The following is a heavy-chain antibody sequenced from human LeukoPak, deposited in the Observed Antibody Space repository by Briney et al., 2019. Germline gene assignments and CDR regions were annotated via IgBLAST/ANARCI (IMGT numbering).Heavy chain of an antibody. CDR2: ISGSGGSA. J-gene: IGHJ4*02. D-gene: IGHD6-13*01. Sequence: GGSLRLSCAASGFTLSSYPMSWVRQAPGKGLEWVSAISGSGGSAYYADSVKGRFTISRDNSKNRLYLQMNSLRAEDTAVYYCARGDSNNWLTRFWGQGTLVTVSS. CDR3: ARGDSNNWLTRF. V-gene: IGHV3-23*01. CDR1: GFTLSSYP.